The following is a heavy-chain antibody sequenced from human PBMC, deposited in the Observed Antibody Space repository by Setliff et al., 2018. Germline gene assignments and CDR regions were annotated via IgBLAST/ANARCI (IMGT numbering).Heavy chain of an antibody. CDR3: ARASGGARGVFFDY. V-gene: IGHV4-59*02. J-gene: IGHJ4*02. D-gene: IGHD3-10*01. CDR1: GGSVTSHY. Sequence: SETLSLTCAVSGGSVTSHYWSWIRQPPGKGLEWIGFIFYSGDTNSNPSLKSRVTMSVDTSKNQFSLKLSSVTAADTAVYYCARASGGARGVFFDYWGQGTLVTVSS. CDR2: IFYSGDT.